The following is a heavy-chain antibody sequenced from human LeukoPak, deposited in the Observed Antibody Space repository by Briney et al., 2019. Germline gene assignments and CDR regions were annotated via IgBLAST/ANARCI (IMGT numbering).Heavy chain of an antibody. J-gene: IGHJ4*02. D-gene: IGHD6-13*01. CDR3: AREVVAAAGTVDY. CDR1: GGSISSYY. Sequence: SETLSLTCTVSGGSISSYYWSWIRQPPGKGLEWIGYIYYSGSTNYNPSLKSRVTISVDTSKNQFSLKLSSVTAADTAVYYCAREVVAAAGTVDYWGRGTLVIVSS. CDR2: IYYSGST. V-gene: IGHV4-59*01.